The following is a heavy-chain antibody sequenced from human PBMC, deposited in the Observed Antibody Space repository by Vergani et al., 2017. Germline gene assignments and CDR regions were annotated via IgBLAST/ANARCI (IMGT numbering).Heavy chain of an antibody. CDR2: ISGSGGST. J-gene: IGHJ4*02. CDR1: GFTFSSYA. V-gene: IGHV3-23*01. D-gene: IGHD3-3*01. CDR3: ARGGAFWSGYYFDY. Sequence: EVQLLESGGGLVQPGGSLRLSCAASGFTFSSYAMSWVRQAPGKGLEWVSAISGSGGSTYYADSVKGRFTISRDNAKNSLYLQMNSLRAEDTAVYYCARGGAFWSGYYFDYWGQGTLVTVSS.